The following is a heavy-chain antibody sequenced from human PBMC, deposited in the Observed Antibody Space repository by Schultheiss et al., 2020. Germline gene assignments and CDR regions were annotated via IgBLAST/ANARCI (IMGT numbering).Heavy chain of an antibody. V-gene: IGHV1-69*05. J-gene: IGHJ6*02. CDR2: IIPIFGTA. D-gene: IGHD2-2*02. CDR1: GYTFTSYD. CDR3: AKGIVPAAIKGYYYGMDV. Sequence: SVKVSCKASGYTFTSYDINWVRQAPGQGLEWMGGIIPIFGTANYAQKFQGRVTMTTDTSTSTAYMELSSLRSEDTAVYYCAKGIVPAAIKGYYYGMDVWGQGTTVTVYS.